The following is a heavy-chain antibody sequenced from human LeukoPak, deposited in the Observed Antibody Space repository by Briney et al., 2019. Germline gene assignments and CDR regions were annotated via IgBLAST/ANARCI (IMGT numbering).Heavy chain of an antibody. V-gene: IGHV6-1*01. D-gene: IGHD1-26*01. CDR3: VRGGNGAFDI. J-gene: IGHJ3*02. CDR1: GDSVFSNSAA. Sequence: SQTLSLTCVISGDSVFSNSAAWNWIRQSPSRGLEWLGRTYYRSKWYNEYAVSVKSRITVIPDTSKNQFSLQLNSVTPEDTAMYYCVRGGNGAFDIWGQGTMVTVSS. CDR2: TYYRSKWYN.